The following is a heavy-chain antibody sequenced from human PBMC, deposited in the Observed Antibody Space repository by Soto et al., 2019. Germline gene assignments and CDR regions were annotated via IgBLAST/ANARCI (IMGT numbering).Heavy chain of an antibody. CDR1: GGSISSGGYY. J-gene: IGHJ6*02. CDR3: ARTEEGGPGMDV. CDR2: IYYSGST. Sequence: SETLSLTCTVSGGSISSGGYYWSWIRQHPGKGLEWIGYIYYSGSTYYNPSLKSRVTISVDTSKNQFSLKLSSVTAADTAVYYCARTEEGGPGMDVWGQGTTVTAP. V-gene: IGHV4-31*02.